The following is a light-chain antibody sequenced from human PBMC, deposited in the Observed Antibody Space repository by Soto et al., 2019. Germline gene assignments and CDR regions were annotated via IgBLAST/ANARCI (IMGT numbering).Light chain of an antibody. Sequence: QSVLTQPASVSGSPGQSITISCTGTSSDIGTYTYVSWYQQHPGKAPKLMIFEVSNRPPGVSNRFSGSQSGNTASLTISGLQGEDETDYYCSSYIGSSTRVFGTGTKLTVL. J-gene: IGLJ1*01. V-gene: IGLV2-14*01. CDR3: SSYIGSSTRV. CDR1: SSDIGTYTY. CDR2: EVS.